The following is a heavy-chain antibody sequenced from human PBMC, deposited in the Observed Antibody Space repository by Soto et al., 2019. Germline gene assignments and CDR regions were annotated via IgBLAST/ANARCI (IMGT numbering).Heavy chain of an antibody. Sequence: GASVTVSCKASGYTFNSYDMHWVRQAPGQRLEWMGWINTGPGNTKYSQKFQGRVTITRDTSASTAYMELSSLRSEDTAVYYCARGPGGPDGPGDYWGQGTLVTVSS. D-gene: IGHD2-15*01. V-gene: IGHV1-3*04. CDR3: ARGPGGPDGPGDY. CDR2: INTGPGNT. CDR1: GYTFNSYD. J-gene: IGHJ4*02.